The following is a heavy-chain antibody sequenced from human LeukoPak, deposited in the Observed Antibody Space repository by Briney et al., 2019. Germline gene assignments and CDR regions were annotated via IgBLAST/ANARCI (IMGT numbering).Heavy chain of an antibody. V-gene: IGHV3-33*06. Sequence: GRSLRLSCAASGFSFSLSGMHWVRQAPGKGLEWVSLIWYDGNDEYYADYVWGRFTVSRDNSKNTLYLQMNRRRAEDTAVYYCVKGPDYSDFGYFDSWGQGTLVTVSS. J-gene: IGHJ4*02. CDR2: IWYDGNDE. D-gene: IGHD4-11*01. CDR1: GFSFSLSG. CDR3: VKGPDYSDFGYFDS.